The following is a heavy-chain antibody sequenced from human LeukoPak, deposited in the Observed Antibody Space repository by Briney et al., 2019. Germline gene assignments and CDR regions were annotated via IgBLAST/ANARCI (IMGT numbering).Heavy chain of an antibody. V-gene: IGHV3-23*01. CDR3: ANGQSEYSSGWPRGPF. CDR2: LSSSGATT. CDR1: GFTFSNYA. D-gene: IGHD6-19*01. J-gene: IGHJ1*01. Sequence: GGSLRLSCAASGFTFSNYAMVWVRQAPGKGLEWVSALSSSGATTYYADSVKGRFTISRDNSKKTLYLQMNSLRAEDTAVYYCANGQSEYSSGWPRGPFWGKGSLVTVSS.